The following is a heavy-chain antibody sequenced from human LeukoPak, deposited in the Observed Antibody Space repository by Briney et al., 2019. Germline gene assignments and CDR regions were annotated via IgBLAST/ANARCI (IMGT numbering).Heavy chain of an antibody. D-gene: IGHD2-21*01. V-gene: IGHV3-30*04. CDR1: GFTFSSYA. CDR3: ARDRSIVVVSSTFDY. Sequence: GGSLRLSCAASGFTFSSYAMHWVRQAPGKGLEWVAVISYDGSNKYYADSVRGRFTISRDNSKNTLYLQMNSLRAEDTAVYHCARDRSIVVVSSTFDYWGQGTLVTVSS. CDR2: ISYDGSNK. J-gene: IGHJ4*02.